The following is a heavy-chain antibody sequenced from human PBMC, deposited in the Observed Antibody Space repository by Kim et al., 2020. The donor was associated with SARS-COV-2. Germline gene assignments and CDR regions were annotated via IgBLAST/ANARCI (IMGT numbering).Heavy chain of an antibody. CDR3: AKDIYGDYYPYYYYYGMDV. V-gene: IGHV3-43*02. CDR1: GFTFDDYA. J-gene: IGHJ6*02. CDR2: TSGDGGST. D-gene: IGHD4-17*01. Sequence: GGSLRLSCAASGFTFDDYAMHWVRQAPGKGLEWVSLTSGDGGSTYYADSVKGRFTISRDNSKNSLYLQMNSLRTEDTALYYCAKDIYGDYYPYYYYYGMDVWGQGTTVTVSS.